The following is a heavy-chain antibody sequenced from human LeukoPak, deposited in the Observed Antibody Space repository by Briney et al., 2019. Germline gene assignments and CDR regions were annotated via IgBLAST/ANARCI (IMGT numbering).Heavy chain of an antibody. Sequence: GGSLRLSCTASGFTFTAFPVHWVRQAPGKGLEWVALISSDGNDKYYADSIQGRFTISRDNSKNTLYLQMNSLRAEDTAVYYCAKRPTYGLGSSELDPWGQGTLVTVSS. CDR1: GFTFTAFP. CDR2: ISSDGNDK. CDR3: AKRPTYGLGSSELDP. D-gene: IGHD3-10*01. V-gene: IGHV3-30*04. J-gene: IGHJ5*02.